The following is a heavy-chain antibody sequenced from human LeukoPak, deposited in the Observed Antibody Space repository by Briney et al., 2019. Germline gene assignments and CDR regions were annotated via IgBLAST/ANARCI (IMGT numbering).Heavy chain of an antibody. CDR3: AKRGQLADY. J-gene: IGHJ4*02. CDR2: ISGSGGST. D-gene: IGHD6-13*01. V-gene: IGHV3-23*01. Sequence: PGGTLRLSCAASGFTFSSYDTSWVPQAPGKGLEWVSAISGSGGSTYYADSAKGRFTISRDNSKNTLYLQMNSLRAEDTAVYYCAKRGQLADYWGQGTLVTVSS. CDR1: GFTFSSYD.